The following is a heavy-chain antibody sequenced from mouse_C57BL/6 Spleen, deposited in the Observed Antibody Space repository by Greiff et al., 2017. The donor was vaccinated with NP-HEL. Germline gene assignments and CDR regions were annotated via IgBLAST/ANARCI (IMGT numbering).Heavy chain of an antibody. V-gene: IGHV1-15*01. D-gene: IGHD4-1*01. J-gene: IGHJ2*01. Sequence: LQESGAELVRPGASVTLSCKASGYTFTDYEMHWVKQTPVHGLEWIGAIDPETGGTAYNQKFKGKAKLTADKSSSTAYMELRSLTSEDSAVYYCTRDWDDYWGQGTTLTVSS. CDR1: GYTFTDYE. CDR3: TRDWDDY. CDR2: IDPETGGT.